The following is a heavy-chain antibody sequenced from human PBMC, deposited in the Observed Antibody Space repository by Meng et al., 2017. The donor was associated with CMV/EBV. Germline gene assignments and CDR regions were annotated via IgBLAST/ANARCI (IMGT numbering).Heavy chain of an antibody. D-gene: IGHD3-10*01. CDR1: GLTFSSYA. V-gene: IGHV3-30-3*01. J-gene: IGHJ4*02. CDR3: AREREFVHYFDY. Sequence: GGSLRLSCAASGLTFSSYAMHWVRQAPGKGLEWVAVISYDGSNKYYADSVKGRFTISRDNSKNTLYLQMNSLRAEDTAVYYCAREREFVHYFDYWGQGTLVTVSS. CDR2: ISYDGSNK.